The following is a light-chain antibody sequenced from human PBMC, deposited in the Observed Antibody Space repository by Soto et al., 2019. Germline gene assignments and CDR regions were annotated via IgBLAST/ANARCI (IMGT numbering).Light chain of an antibody. J-gene: IGKJ3*01. V-gene: IGKV3-20*01. CDR1: QSVSSSY. CDR2: GAS. CDR3: QQYGSSPPLFT. Sequence: EIVLTQSPGTLSLSPGERATLSCRASQSVSSSYLAWYQQKPGQAPRLLIYGASSRATGIPDRFSGSGSRTDFTLTISRLEPEDFAVYYSQQYGSSPPLFTFGPGNKVDIK.